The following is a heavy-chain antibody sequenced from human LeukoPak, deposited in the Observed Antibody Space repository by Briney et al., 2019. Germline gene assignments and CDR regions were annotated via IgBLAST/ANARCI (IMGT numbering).Heavy chain of an antibody. Sequence: ASVKVSCKASGYTFTSYGISWVRQAPGQGLEWMGWISAYNGNTNYAQKLQGRVTMTTDTSTSIAYMELRSLRSDDTAVYYCARASPDLIQGAVDYWGQGTLVTVSS. CDR1: GYTFTSYG. J-gene: IGHJ4*02. CDR3: ARASPDLIQGAVDY. CDR2: ISAYNGNT. D-gene: IGHD1-1*01. V-gene: IGHV1-18*01.